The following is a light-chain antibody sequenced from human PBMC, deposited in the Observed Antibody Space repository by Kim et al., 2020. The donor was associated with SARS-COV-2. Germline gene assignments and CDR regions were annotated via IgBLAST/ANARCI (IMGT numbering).Light chain of an antibody. CDR3: MQALQTPPA. Sequence: PASISCRSSQSLLHSNGYNSLDCYLQNSGQSPQLLVYLSSIRASGVPDRFSGSGSSTDFTLKISRVEAEDVGVYYCMQALQTPPAFGQGTRLEIK. CDR1: QSLLHSNGYNS. CDR2: LSS. J-gene: IGKJ5*01. V-gene: IGKV2-28*01.